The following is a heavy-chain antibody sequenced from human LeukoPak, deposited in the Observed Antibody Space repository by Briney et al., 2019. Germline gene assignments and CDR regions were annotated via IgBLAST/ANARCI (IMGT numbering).Heavy chain of an antibody. D-gene: IGHD3-16*02. Sequence: SQTLSLTCTVSGGSISSGDSYWTWIRQPPGTGLEWIGNIYYSGSTYYNPSLKSRVIISVDTSKNQFSLKLSSVTAADTALYYCAGHNNYDYIWGSYRPTGGFDYWGQGTLVTVSS. CDR1: GGSISSGDSY. J-gene: IGHJ4*02. CDR3: AGHNNYDYIWGSYRPTGGFDY. V-gene: IGHV4-30-4*01. CDR2: IYYSGST.